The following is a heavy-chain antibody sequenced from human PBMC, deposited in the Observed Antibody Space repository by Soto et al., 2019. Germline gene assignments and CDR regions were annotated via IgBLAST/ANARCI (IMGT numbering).Heavy chain of an antibody. D-gene: IGHD3-9*01. Sequence: AGGSLRLSCAASGFTFSSYAMSWVRQAPGKGLEWVSAISGSGGSTYYADSVKGRFTISRDNSKNTLYLQMNSLRAEDTAVYYCAKGRLRYFDWLPGFGDNWFDPWGQGTLVTVSS. J-gene: IGHJ5*02. CDR3: AKGRLRYFDWLPGFGDNWFDP. CDR1: GFTFSSYA. V-gene: IGHV3-23*01. CDR2: ISGSGGST.